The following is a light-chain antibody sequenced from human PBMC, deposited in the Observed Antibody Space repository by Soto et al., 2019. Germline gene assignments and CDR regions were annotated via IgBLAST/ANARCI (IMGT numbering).Light chain of an antibody. CDR1: QSISSW. J-gene: IGKJ5*01. V-gene: IGKV1-12*01. CDR2: AAS. Sequence: DIQMTQSPSTLSASVGDRVTITCRASQSISSWLAWYQQKPGKAPKLLIYAASSLQSGVPPRFSGSGSGTDFTLTISSLQPEDFAIYYCLQANRVPLSFGQGTRLEIK. CDR3: LQANRVPLS.